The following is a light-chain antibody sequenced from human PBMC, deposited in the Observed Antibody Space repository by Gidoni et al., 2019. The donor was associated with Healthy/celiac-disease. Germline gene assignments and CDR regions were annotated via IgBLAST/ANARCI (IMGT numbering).Light chain of an antibody. J-gene: IGKJ2*01. V-gene: IGKV6-21*01. CDR2: YAS. Sequence: EIVLTQSPDFQSVTPKEKVTITCRASQSIGSSLHWYQQKPNQSPKLLIKYASQAFAGVPSRFRGSGSGTDFTRTINSLEPEDAATYYCHQSSSLPGTFGQXTKLEIK. CDR3: HQSSSLPGT. CDR1: QSIGSS.